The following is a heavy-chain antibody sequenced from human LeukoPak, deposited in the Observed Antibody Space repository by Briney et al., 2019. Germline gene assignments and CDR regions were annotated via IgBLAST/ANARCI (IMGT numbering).Heavy chain of an antibody. V-gene: IGHV1-2*02. CDR3: ARGVVVAANGFDYMDV. Sequence: ASVKVSRKASGYTFTGYYMHWVRQAPGQGLEWMGWINPNSGGTNYAQKFQGRVTMTRDTSISTAYMELSRLRSDDTAVYYCARGVVVAANGFDYMDVWGKGTTVTVSS. D-gene: IGHD2-15*01. J-gene: IGHJ6*03. CDR2: INPNSGGT. CDR1: GYTFTGYY.